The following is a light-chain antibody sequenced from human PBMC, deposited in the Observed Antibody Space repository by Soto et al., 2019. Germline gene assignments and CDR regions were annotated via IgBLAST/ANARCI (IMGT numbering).Light chain of an antibody. J-gene: IGKJ4*01. Sequence: EIVLTQSPGTLSLSPGERATLSCRASQSVSSSYLAWYQQKPGQAPRLLIYAASTRATGVPARFSGSGSGTEFTLTISSLEPEDFAVYYCQHRDSWPLTFGGGTKVDI. CDR3: QHRDSWPLT. CDR1: QSVSSSY. CDR2: AAS. V-gene: IGKV3D-20*02.